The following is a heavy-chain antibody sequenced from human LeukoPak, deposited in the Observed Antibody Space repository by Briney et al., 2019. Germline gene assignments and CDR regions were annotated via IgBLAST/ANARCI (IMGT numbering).Heavy chain of an antibody. D-gene: IGHD3-10*01. J-gene: IGHJ5*02. Sequence: PGGSLRLSCVASGFTFSSYAMSWVRQAPGKGLEWVAAISDSGDSTYYVDSVRGRFTISRDNSKNTLYLQMNSLRVEDTAIYSCARDIRGSGNYGWFDPWGQGTLVTVSS. CDR2: ISDSGDST. CDR1: GFTFSSYA. CDR3: ARDIRGSGNYGWFDP. V-gene: IGHV3-23*01.